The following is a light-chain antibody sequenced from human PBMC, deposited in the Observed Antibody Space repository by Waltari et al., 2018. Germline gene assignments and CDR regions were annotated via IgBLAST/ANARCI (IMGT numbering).Light chain of an antibody. CDR3: SSYISSDTLEL. CDR1: SSDVGGYNY. J-gene: IGLJ2*01. Sequence: HSPLTQPASVSGSPGQSITTSCTGTSSDVGGYNYVSSYQQHPGKAPKLMIFDVSYRPSGISNRFSGSKSGNTASLTISGLQAEDEADYYCSSYISSDTLELFGGGTSLTVL. CDR2: DVS. V-gene: IGLV2-14*03.